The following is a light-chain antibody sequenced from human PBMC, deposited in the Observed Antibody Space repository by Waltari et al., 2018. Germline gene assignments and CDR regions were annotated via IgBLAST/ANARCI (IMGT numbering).Light chain of an antibody. V-gene: IGLV2-14*01. CDR1: SSDVGAYNY. J-gene: IGLJ3*02. CDR2: DVI. CDR3: SSRRSGSTLV. Sequence: QSALTQPASVSGSPGQSITVSCTGTSSDVGAYNYVFWYQQHPGKAPKLMIYDVIKRPSGVSGRFSGSKAGNTASLTISGLQAEDEADYYCSSRRSGSTLVFGGGTKVTVL.